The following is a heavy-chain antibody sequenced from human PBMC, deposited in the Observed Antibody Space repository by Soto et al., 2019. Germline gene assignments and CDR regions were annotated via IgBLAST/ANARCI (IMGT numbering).Heavy chain of an antibody. V-gene: IGHV1-2*04. Sequence: ASVKVSCKASGYTFTGYYMHWVRQAPGQGLEWMGWINPNSGGTNYAQKFQGWVTMTRDTSISTAYMELSRLRSDDTAVYYCARDPRAIVATIERYYYYGMDVWGQGTTVTSP. CDR1: GYTFTGYY. CDR2: INPNSGGT. CDR3: ARDPRAIVATIERYYYYGMDV. D-gene: IGHD5-12*01. J-gene: IGHJ6*02.